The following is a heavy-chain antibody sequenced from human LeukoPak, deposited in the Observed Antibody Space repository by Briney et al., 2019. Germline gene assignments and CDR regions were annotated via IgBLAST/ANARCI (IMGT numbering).Heavy chain of an antibody. CDR2: ISYDGSNK. J-gene: IGHJ5*02. D-gene: IGHD3-9*01. CDR1: GFTFSSYG. V-gene: IGHV3-30*03. CDR3: ARDPSGYDILTGYYHHNWFDP. Sequence: GRSLRLSCAASGFTFSSYGMHWVRQAPGKGLEWVAVISYDGSNKYYADSVKGRFTISRDNSKNTLYLQMNSLRAEDTAVYYCARDPSGYDILTGYYHHNWFDPWGQGTLVTVSS.